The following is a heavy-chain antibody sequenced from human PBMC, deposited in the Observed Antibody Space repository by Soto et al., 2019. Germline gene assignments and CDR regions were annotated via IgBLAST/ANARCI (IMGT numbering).Heavy chain of an antibody. CDR3: AKDTYYHDSSGFYVFDY. CDR1: GSIFSSYG. J-gene: IGHJ4*02. Sequence: QVQLVESGGGVVQPGRSLRLSCAASGSIFSSYGMHWVRQAPDKGLEWVAVTSYDGRNNNYADSVRGRFTISRDNSKNTLYLQMNSLRAEDTAVYYCAKDTYYHDSSGFYVFDYWGQGTPVTVSS. CDR2: TSYDGRNN. V-gene: IGHV3-30*18. D-gene: IGHD3-22*01.